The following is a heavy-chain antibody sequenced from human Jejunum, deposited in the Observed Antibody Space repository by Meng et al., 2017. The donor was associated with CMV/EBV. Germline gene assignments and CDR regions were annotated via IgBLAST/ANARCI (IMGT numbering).Heavy chain of an antibody. J-gene: IGHJ4*02. CDR1: GYTFTNYA. CDR2: ISAYNGNT. V-gene: IGHV1-18*01. CDR3: AREKGDYFDY. Sequence: VSCKASGYTFTNYAISWVRQAPGQGLEWMGWISAYNGNTNYAQKLQGRVTMTTDTSTSTTYMELRSLRSDDTAVYYCAREKGDYFDYWGQGTLVTVSS.